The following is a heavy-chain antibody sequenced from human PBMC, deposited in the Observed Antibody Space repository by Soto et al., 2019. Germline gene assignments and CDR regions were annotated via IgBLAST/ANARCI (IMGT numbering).Heavy chain of an antibody. CDR1: GYTLPEFS. V-gene: IGHV1-24*01. CDR3: ATAGLGVTTDY. D-gene: IGHD4-17*01. CDR2: FDTEDGET. Sequence: SVTGSSKVSGYTLPEFSIHWVRQDTGKGLEWMGGFDTEDGETIYAQKFQGRVTMTEEKSTDTAYMEMSSLRSEDTAVYYCATAGLGVTTDYWGQGTLVTVS. J-gene: IGHJ4*02.